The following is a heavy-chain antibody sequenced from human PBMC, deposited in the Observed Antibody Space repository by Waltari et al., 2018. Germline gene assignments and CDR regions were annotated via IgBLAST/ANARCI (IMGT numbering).Heavy chain of an antibody. J-gene: IGHJ5*02. D-gene: IGHD1-1*01. CDR1: GGTFSSYA. Sequence: QVQLVQSGAEVKKPGSSVKVSCKASGGTFSSYAISWVRQAPGQGLEWMGGIIPIFGTANYAQKFQGRVTITTDESTSTAYMELSSLRSEDTAVYYCARDREDLNWNGRGGWFDPWGQGTLVTVSS. V-gene: IGHV1-69*05. CDR2: IIPIFGTA. CDR3: ARDREDLNWNGRGGWFDP.